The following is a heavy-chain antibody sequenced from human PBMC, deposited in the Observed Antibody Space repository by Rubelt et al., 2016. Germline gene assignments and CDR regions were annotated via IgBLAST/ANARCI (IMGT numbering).Heavy chain of an antibody. D-gene: IGHD4-11*01. CDR2: IYYTGGT. J-gene: IGHJ4*02. CDR1: GASISSGY. V-gene: IGHV4-59*08. Sequence: QVQLQESGPGLVKPSETLSLTCTVSGASISSGYWSWIRQPPGKGLEWVGYIYYTGGTNYSPSLKSRVTISIDTSKNQFSLKLNFVTAADTAVYYCARHASGANSYYDYWGQGTLVTVSS. CDR3: ARHASGANSYYDY.